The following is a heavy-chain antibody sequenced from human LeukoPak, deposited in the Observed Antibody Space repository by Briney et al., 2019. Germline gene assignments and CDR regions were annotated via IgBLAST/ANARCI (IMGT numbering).Heavy chain of an antibody. Sequence: SETLSLTCAVYGGSFSGYYWSWIRQPPGKGLEWIGEINHSGRTNYNPSLKSRVTISVDTSKNQFSLKLSSVTAADTAVYYCASRYDYVWGSYRVQRYFDYWGQGTLVTVSS. D-gene: IGHD3-16*02. CDR2: INHSGRT. CDR1: GGSFSGYY. CDR3: ASRYDYVWGSYRVQRYFDY. J-gene: IGHJ4*02. V-gene: IGHV4-34*01.